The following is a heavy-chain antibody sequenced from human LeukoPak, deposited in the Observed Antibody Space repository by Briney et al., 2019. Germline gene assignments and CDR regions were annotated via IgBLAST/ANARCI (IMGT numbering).Heavy chain of an antibody. V-gene: IGHV3-23*01. CDR2: ISDSGGST. D-gene: IGHD2-8*01. CDR3: AKDTSIGRYCTNGVCSPFDY. J-gene: IGHJ4*02. Sequence: GGSLRLSCAASGFTFSSYGMHWVRQAPGKGLEGVSAISDSGGSTYDADSVKGRFTISRDNSKNTLYLRMNSLRAEDTAVYYCAKDTSIGRYCTNGVCSPFDYWGQGTLVTVSS. CDR1: GFTFSSYG.